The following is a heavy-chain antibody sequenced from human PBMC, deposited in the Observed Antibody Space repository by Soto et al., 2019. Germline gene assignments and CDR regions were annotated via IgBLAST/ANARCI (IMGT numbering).Heavy chain of an antibody. J-gene: IGHJ3*02. CDR3: ARHGYGDYHDAFDI. CDR1: GYTFTYYW. CDR2: TYHFDSDT. V-gene: IGHV5-51*01. D-gene: IGHD4-17*01. Sequence: PGESLKISCEGSGYTFTYYWIGWVRQMPGKGLEWMGVTYHFDSDTRYSPSFQGRVTISAVQSTNTAYLQWSSLKASDTAMYYCARHGYGDYHDAFDICGQGTMVTVSS.